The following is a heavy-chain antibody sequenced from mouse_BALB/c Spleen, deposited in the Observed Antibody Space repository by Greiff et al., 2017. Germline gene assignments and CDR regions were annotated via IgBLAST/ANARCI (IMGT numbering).Heavy chain of an antibody. CDR3: ERQGGMEY. Sequence: EVHLVESGGGLVKPGGSLKLSCAASGFTFSSYAMSWVRQTPEKRLEWVASISSGGSTYYPDSVKGRFTISRDNARNILYLQMSSLRSEDTAMYYCERQGGMEYWGQGTTLTVSS. CDR1: GFTFSSYA. J-gene: IGHJ2*01. D-gene: IGHD2-10*02. CDR2: ISSGGST. V-gene: IGHV5-6-5*01.